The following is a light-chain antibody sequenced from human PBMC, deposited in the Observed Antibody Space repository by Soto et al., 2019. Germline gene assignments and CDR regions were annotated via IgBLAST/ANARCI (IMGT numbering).Light chain of an antibody. CDR1: SSNIGAGYD. J-gene: IGLJ3*02. V-gene: IGLV1-40*01. Sequence: QSVLTQPPSVSGAPGQRVTISCTGSSSNIGAGYDVHWYRQVPGTAPKLLIYINNNRPSGVPDRFSGSKSGTSASLAITGLQAEDEADYYCQSYDSSLSGSVFGGGTKVTVL. CDR2: INN. CDR3: QSYDSSLSGSV.